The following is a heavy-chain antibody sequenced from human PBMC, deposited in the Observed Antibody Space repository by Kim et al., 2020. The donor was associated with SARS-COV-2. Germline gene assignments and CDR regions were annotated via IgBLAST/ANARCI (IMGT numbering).Heavy chain of an antibody. D-gene: IGHD1-20*01. CDR1: GFSFDTYS. J-gene: IGHJ4*01. CDR3: VREITPKWSPDY. V-gene: IGHV3-21*01. CDR2: ISSSGKFT. Sequence: GGSLRLSCASSGFSFDTYSMNWVRQAPGKGLEWVSYISSSGKFTYYADSVRGRFTISRDNAQQSLHLQMDSLRVEDSAVYYCVREITPKWSPDYWGQGA.